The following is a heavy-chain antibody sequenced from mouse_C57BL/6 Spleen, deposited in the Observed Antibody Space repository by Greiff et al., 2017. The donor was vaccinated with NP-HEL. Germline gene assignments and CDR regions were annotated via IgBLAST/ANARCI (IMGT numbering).Heavy chain of an antibody. V-gene: IGHV1-50*01. J-gene: IGHJ3*01. CDR3: ARHTTVVPFAY. D-gene: IGHD1-1*01. Sequence: VQLQQPGAELVKPGASVKLSCKASGYTFTSYWMQWVKQRPGQGLEWIGEIDPSDSYTNYNQKFKGKATLTVDTSSSTAYMQLSSLTSEDSAVYYCARHTTVVPFAYWGQGTLVTVSA. CDR1: GYTFTSYW. CDR2: IDPSDSYT.